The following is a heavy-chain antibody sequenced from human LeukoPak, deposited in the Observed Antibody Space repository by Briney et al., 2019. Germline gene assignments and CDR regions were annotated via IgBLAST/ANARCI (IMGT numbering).Heavy chain of an antibody. CDR2: ISYDGSNK. Sequence: GGSLRLSCAASGFTFSSYAMHWVRQAPGKGLEWVAVISYDGSNKYYADSVKGRFTISRDNSKNTLYLQMNSLRAEDTAVYYCAKDHKYCSSTSCRYGMDVWGQGTTVTVSS. J-gene: IGHJ6*02. CDR3: AKDHKYCSSTSCRYGMDV. V-gene: IGHV3-30*04. D-gene: IGHD2-2*01. CDR1: GFTFSSYA.